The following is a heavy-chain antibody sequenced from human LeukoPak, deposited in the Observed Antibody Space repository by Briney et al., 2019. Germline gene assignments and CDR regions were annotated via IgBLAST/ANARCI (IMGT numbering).Heavy chain of an antibody. D-gene: IGHD4-17*01. J-gene: IGHJ4*02. CDR3: ARDRPNTGYGDYVLDY. CDR1: GGTFSSYA. V-gene: IGHV1-69*04. Sequence: GASVKVSCKASGGTFSSYAISWVRQAPGQGLEWMGRIIPILGIANNAQKFQGRVTITADKSTSTAYMELSSLRSEDTAVYYCARDRPNTGYGDYVLDYWGQGTLVTVSS. CDR2: IIPILGIA.